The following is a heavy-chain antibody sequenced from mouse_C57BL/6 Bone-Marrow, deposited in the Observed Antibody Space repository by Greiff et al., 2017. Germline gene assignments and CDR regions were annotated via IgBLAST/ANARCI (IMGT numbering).Heavy chain of an antibody. CDR2: IDPANGDT. CDR3: TTRFVGY. J-gene: IGHJ4*01. V-gene: IGHV14-4*01. Sequence: VQLQQSGAELVRPGASVKLSCTASGFNIKDDYMHWVKQRPEQGLEWIGWIDPANGDTEYASKFQGKATITADTSSNTAYLQLSSLTSEDTAVYYCTTRFVGYWGQGTSVTVSS. CDR1: GFNIKDDY.